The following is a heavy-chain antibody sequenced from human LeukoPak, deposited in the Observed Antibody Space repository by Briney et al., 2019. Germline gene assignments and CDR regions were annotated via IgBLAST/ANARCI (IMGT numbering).Heavy chain of an antibody. V-gene: IGHV1-8*03. CDR3: ARGPGDFWGGYYKV. CDR1: GYTFTSYD. D-gene: IGHD3-3*01. CDR2: MNPNSGNT. J-gene: IGHJ4*02. Sequence: ASVKVSCKASGYTFTSYDINWVRQATGQGLEWMGWMNPNSGNTGYAQKFQGRVTITRNTSISTAYMELSSLRSEDTAVYYCARGPGDFWGGYYKVWGPGTLVTVSS.